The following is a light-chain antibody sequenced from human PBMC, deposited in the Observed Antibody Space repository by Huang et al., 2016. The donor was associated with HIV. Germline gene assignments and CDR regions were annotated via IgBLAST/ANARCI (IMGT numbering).Light chain of an antibody. J-gene: IGKJ4*01. CDR2: SAS. Sequence: IVLTQSPGTLSLSPGERATVSCRASQSVPSDYIAWYQQKPGQAPRLLIYSASTRATGIPGRFSGGGSGTDFTLTISRLEPEDFAVYYCQQYDYSPLTFGGGTKVEIK. CDR3: QQYDYSPLT. CDR1: QSVPSDY. V-gene: IGKV3-20*01.